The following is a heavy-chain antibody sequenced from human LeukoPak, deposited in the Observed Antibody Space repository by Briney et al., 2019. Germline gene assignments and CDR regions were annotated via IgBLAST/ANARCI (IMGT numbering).Heavy chain of an antibody. CDR1: GFTFSNYA. Sequence: GGSLRLSCAASGFTFSNYAIHWVRQAPGKGVEGVAFIRYDGSNKYYVDSVKGRFTISRDNSKNTLYLQMNSLRAEDTAIYYCAKDRDPYYYGAGSYYNGVFDYGGQGTLSPSPQ. V-gene: IGHV3-30*02. CDR2: IRYDGSNK. CDR3: AKDRDPYYYGAGSYYNGVFDY. D-gene: IGHD3-10*01. J-gene: IGHJ4*02.